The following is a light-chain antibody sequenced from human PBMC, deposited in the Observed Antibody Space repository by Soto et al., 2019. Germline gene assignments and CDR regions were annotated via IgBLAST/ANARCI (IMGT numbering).Light chain of an antibody. CDR1: TSNIGSHS. J-gene: IGLJ2*01. V-gene: IGLV1-44*01. Sequence: QSVLTQPPSASGAPAQRVTISCSGSTSNIGSHSVNWYRQLPGTAPKVVMFANDERPSGVPDRISGSKSGTSASLVISGLQFEDEADYYCAAWDDSLNGHLVFGGGTKLTVL. CDR3: AAWDDSLNGHLV. CDR2: AND.